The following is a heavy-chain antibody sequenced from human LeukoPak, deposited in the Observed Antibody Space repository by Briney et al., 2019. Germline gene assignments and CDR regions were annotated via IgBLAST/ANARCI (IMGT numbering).Heavy chain of an antibody. V-gene: IGHV3-30*18. CDR1: GFTFSSYA. D-gene: IGHD6-13*01. Sequence: GSLRLSCAASGFTFSSYAMSWVRQAPGKGLEWVAVISYDGSNKYYADSVKGRFTISRDNSKNTLYLQMNSLRAEDTAVYYCAKEGIAAADIHEAFDYWGQGTLVTVSS. CDR2: ISYDGSNK. J-gene: IGHJ4*02. CDR3: AKEGIAAADIHEAFDY.